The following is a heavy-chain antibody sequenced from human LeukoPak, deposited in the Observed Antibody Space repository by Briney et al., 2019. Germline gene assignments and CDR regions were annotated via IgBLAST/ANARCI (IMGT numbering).Heavy chain of an antibody. J-gene: IGHJ4*02. CDR1: GDSISSYY. V-gene: IGHV4-4*07. Sequence: PSETLSLTCTVSGDSISSYYWSWIRQPAGQELEWIGRIHPSGSTNYNPSLKSRVTLSVDTSKNQFSLKLSSVTAADTAVYYCARGPPPDFDYWGRGTLVTVSS. CDR2: IHPSGST. CDR3: ARGPPPDFDY.